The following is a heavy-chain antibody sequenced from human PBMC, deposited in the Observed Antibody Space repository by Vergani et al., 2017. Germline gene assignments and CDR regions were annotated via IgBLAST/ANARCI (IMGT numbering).Heavy chain of an antibody. J-gene: IGHJ5*02. D-gene: IGHD3-10*01. CDR2: MYHSGST. CDR3: GRVADFYGLGSRLLDL. CDR1: GGSMSGHY. Sequence: QVRLQESGPGLVKPSETLSLTCSVSGGSMSGHYWSWIRQPPGKELEWIGYMYHSGSTNYNPSLGTRVTISGDTSKNQFSLKLNSVTAADTAVYYCGRVADFYGLGSRLLDLWGQGILVTVSS. V-gene: IGHV4-59*11.